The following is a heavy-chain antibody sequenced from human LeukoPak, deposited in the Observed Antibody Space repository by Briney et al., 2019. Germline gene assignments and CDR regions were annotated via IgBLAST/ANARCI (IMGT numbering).Heavy chain of an antibody. J-gene: IGHJ4*02. CDR2: INHSGST. D-gene: IGHD3-16*02. Sequence: SETLSLTCAVYGGSFSGYYWSWIRQPPGKGLEWIGEINHSGSTNYNPSLESRVTISVDTSKNQFSLKLSSVTAADTAVYYCARGGRRGYDYVWGSYRLDYWGQGTLVTVSS. CDR3: ARGGRRGYDYVWGSYRLDY. V-gene: IGHV4-34*01. CDR1: GGSFSGYY.